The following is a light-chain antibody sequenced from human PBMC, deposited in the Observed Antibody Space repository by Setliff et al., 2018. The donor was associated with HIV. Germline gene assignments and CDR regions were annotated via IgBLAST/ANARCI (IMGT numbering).Light chain of an antibody. Sequence: QSALAQPASVSGSPGQSLTIACTGTSRDVGGYNYVSWYQQHPGKAPKLIIYDVRNRPSGGSNRFSGSKSGNTASLTISGLQTEDEADYYCSSYAITNTLHFGTGTKVTV. CDR3: SSYAITNTLH. V-gene: IGLV2-14*03. J-gene: IGLJ1*01. CDR2: DVR. CDR1: SRDVGGYNY.